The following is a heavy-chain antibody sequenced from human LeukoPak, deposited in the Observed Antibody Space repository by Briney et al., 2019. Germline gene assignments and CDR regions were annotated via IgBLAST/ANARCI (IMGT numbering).Heavy chain of an antibody. J-gene: IGHJ4*02. CDR1: GGSISSYY. CDR2: MYYSGTI. CDR3: ARAWATDYFDY. Sequence: SETLSLTCTVSGGSISSYYWRWIRQPPGKGLEWIVYMYYSGTIKYNPSLKSRVTISVDTSKNQFSLKLSSVTAADTAMYYCARAWATDYFDYWGQGTLVTVSS. V-gene: IGHV4-59*01.